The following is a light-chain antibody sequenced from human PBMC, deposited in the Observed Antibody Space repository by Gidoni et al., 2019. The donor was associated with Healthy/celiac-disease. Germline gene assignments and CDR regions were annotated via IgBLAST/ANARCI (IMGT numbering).Light chain of an antibody. CDR3: QQYGSSPAYT. J-gene: IGKJ2*01. V-gene: IGKV3-20*01. CDR1: QSVSSSY. Sequence: EIVLTQSPGTLSLSPGERATLSCRASQSVSSSYLAWYQQKPGQAPRLLIYGASSRATGIPDRFSGSGSGTDFTITISRLEPEDFAVYYCQQYGSSPAYTFGQGTKLEIK. CDR2: GAS.